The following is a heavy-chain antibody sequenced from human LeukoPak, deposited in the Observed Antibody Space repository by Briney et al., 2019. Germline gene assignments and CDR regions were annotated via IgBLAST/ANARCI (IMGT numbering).Heavy chain of an antibody. CDR1: GFTFSSYA. J-gene: IGHJ4*02. V-gene: IGHV3-23*01. CDR2: ISVSGGST. D-gene: IGHD1-26*01. CDR3: AKDLSGSYRTFGY. Sequence: GGSLRLSCAASGFTFSSYAMSWVRQAPGKGLEWVSAISVSGGSTYYADSVKGRFTISRDNSKNTLYLQMNSLRAEATAVYYCAKDLSGSYRTFGYWGQGTLVTVSS.